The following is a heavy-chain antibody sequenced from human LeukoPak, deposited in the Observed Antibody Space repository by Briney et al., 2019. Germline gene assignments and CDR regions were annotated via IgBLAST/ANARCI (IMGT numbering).Heavy chain of an antibody. CDR1: GYSFTNYW. J-gene: IGHJ5*02. Sequence: GESLKISCKGSGYSFTNYWIGWVRQMPGKGLEWMGIIYPGDSDTRYSPSFQGQVTISADKSISTTYLQWSSLKASDTAMYYCTRLTRGSPSVGCFDPWGQGTLVTVSS. D-gene: IGHD1-26*01. CDR3: TRLTRGSPSVGCFDP. V-gene: IGHV5-51*01. CDR2: IYPGDSDT.